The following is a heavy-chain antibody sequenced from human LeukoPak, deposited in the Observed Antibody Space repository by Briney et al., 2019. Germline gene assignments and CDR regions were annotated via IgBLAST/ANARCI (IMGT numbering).Heavy chain of an antibody. J-gene: IGHJ3*02. CDR2: IYYSGST. D-gene: IGHD5-12*01. V-gene: IGHV4-39*07. CDR1: GASVSNNNYY. CDR3: APGGYIGYGHAFDI. Sequence: PSETLSLTCTVSGASVSNNNYYWGCIRQPPGNGLEWIASIYYSGSTYYNPSLKSRVTISVDTSKNHLSLILSSVTAADTAVYYCAPGGYIGYGHAFDIWGQGTMVTVSS.